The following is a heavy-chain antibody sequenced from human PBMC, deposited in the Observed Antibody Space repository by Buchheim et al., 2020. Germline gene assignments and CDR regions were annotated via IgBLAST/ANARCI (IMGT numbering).Heavy chain of an antibody. CDR3: AKLPSLSGVVSLDY. CDR1: GFTFSSYG. Sequence: QVQLVESGGGVVQPGRSLRLSCAASGFTFSSYGMHWVRQAPGKGLEWVAVISYDGSNKYYADSVKGRFTISRDNSKNKLYLQMNSLRAEDTAVYYCAKLPSLSGVVSLDYWGQGTL. J-gene: IGHJ4*02. V-gene: IGHV3-30*18. D-gene: IGHD3-3*01. CDR2: ISYDGSNK.